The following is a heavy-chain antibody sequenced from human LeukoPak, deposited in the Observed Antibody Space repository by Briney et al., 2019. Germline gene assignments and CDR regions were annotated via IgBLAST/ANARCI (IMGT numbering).Heavy chain of an antibody. CDR2: ISGSVNIM. CDR3: GRAPVTTSYAMDV. V-gene: IGHV3-48*04. Sequence: GSLRLSCAASGFTFSNYSMNWVRQAPGKGLEWVSYISGSVNIMYYVDSVKGRFTISRDNAKNSLYLQMNSLRAEDTAVYYCGRAPVTTSYAMDVWGQGTTVTVSS. D-gene: IGHD4-17*01. J-gene: IGHJ6*02. CDR1: GFTFSNYS.